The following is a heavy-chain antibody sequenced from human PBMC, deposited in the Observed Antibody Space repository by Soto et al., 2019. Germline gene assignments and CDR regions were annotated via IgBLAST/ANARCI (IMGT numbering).Heavy chain of an antibody. Sequence: TLSLTCTVSGGSISSYYWSWIRQPAGKGLEWIGRIYTSGSTNYNPSLKSRVTMSVDTSKNQFSLKLSSVTAADTAVYYCARAPRYCSSTSCYEPDYYYGMDVWGQGTTVTVSS. V-gene: IGHV4-4*07. D-gene: IGHD2-2*01. J-gene: IGHJ6*02. CDR2: IYTSGST. CDR3: ARAPRYCSSTSCYEPDYYYGMDV. CDR1: GGSISSYY.